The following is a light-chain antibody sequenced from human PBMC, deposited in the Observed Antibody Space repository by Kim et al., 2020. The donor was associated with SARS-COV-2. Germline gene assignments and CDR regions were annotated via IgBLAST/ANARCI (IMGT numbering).Light chain of an antibody. Sequence: SSYLTHDPAVSVALGQTVRITCQGDSLRSYYATWYQQKPGQAPVVVIYGKNNRPSGIPDRFSGSSSGNTASLTIPGTQAGDEADYYCNSRDSNDNVVFGGGTQLTVL. CDR1: SLRSYY. J-gene: IGLJ2*01. CDR3: NSRDSNDNVV. V-gene: IGLV3-19*01. CDR2: GKN.